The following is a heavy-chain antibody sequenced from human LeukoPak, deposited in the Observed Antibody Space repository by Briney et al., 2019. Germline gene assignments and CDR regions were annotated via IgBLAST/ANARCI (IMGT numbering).Heavy chain of an antibody. Sequence: ASVKVSCKASGYTFTSYAMNWVRQAPGQGLEWMGWINTYSGNSNYAQRIQGRVIMTADTSTSTAYMELRSLSSGDTAVYYCARGGPDTVARTYYFDYWGQGTLVTVSS. J-gene: IGHJ4*02. V-gene: IGHV1-18*01. CDR3: ARGGPDTVARTYYFDY. CDR2: INTYSGNS. D-gene: IGHD4-23*01. CDR1: GYTFTSYA.